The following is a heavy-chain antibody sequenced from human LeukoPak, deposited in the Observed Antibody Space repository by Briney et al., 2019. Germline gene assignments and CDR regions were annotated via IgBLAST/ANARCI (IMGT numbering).Heavy chain of an antibody. CDR1: GYSFTSYW. D-gene: IGHD6-19*01. CDR3: ARHLYSSGPPPPMWFDP. J-gene: IGHJ5*02. CDR2: IDPSDSYT. V-gene: IGHV5-10-1*01. Sequence: GESLRISCKGSGYSFTSYWISWVRQMPGKGLEWMGRIDPSDSYTNYSPSFQGHVTISADKSISTAYLQWSSLKASDTAMYYCARHLYSSGPPPPMWFDPWGQGTLVTVSS.